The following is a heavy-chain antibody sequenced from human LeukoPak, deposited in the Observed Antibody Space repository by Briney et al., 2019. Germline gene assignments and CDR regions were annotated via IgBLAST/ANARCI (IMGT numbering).Heavy chain of an antibody. J-gene: IGHJ4*02. CDR2: ISSSGNTT. Sequence: GGALRLSCAASGFTFCEYYMSWIRQAPGEGLECVSYISSSGNTTYHADSVKGRFTISRDNTKNSLYLQMSSLRAEDTAVYYCARDGGSSWYFDYWGQGTLVTVSS. D-gene: IGHD6-13*01. CDR1: GFTFCEYY. CDR3: ARDGGSSWYFDY. V-gene: IGHV3-11*04.